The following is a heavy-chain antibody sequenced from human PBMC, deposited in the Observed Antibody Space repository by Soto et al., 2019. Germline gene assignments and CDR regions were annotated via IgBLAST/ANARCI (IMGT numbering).Heavy chain of an antibody. V-gene: IGHV3-23*01. Sequence: GGSLRLSCAASGFTFDNYAMNWVRQAPGKGLEWVSVISGSTGRTYYADSVQGRFTISRDNSKNTLYLQMDSLRADDTDVYYCAKDGVPTVATFDSWGQGTLVTVSS. CDR3: AKDGVPTVATFDS. J-gene: IGHJ4*02. CDR1: GFTFDNYA. CDR2: ISGSTGRT. D-gene: IGHD4-17*01.